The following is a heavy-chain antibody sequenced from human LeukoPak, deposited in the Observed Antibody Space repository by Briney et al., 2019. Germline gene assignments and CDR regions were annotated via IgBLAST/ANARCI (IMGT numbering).Heavy chain of an antibody. J-gene: IGHJ6*02. CDR3: ARDFWGTMVRGASMDV. D-gene: IGHD3-10*01. CDR1: GDAFNSHT. CDR2: IIPSFGIP. V-gene: IGHV1-69*10. Sequence: GASVKVSCKASGDAFNSHTINRVRQAPGQGLEWVGSIIPSFGIPSYAQKFKGRVTISADTSTTSAYMDLTSLRSEDTAVYYCARDFWGTMVRGASMDVWGQGTTVTVSS.